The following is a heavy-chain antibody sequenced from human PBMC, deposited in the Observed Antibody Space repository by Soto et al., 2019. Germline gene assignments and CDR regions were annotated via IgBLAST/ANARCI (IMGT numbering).Heavy chain of an antibody. CDR3: ARDGGVRYYDSSGYSDY. V-gene: IGHV3-33*01. D-gene: IGHD3-22*01. CDR1: GCTCSSYK. Sequence: GFVRLASSASGCTCSSYKMHWVRQAPGKGLEWVAVIWYDGSNKYYADSVKGRFTISRDNSKNTLYLQMKSLRAEDTAVYYCARDGGVRYYDSSGYSDYWGQGTLVTVSS. J-gene: IGHJ4*02. CDR2: IWYDGSNK.